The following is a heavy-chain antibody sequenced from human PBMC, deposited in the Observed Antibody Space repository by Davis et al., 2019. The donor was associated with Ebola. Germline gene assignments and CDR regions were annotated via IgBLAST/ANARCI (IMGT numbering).Heavy chain of an antibody. Sequence: ASVKVSCKVSGYTLSELSIHWVRQAPGKGLEWMGGFESEDGKTTYAQEFQGRVTLTEDTSTDTAYMELSSLRSEDTAVYYCARVRGYCSSTSCPAYGMDVWGQGTTVTVSS. J-gene: IGHJ6*02. CDR3: ARVRGYCSSTSCPAYGMDV. D-gene: IGHD2-2*01. CDR2: FESEDGKT. CDR1: GYTLSELS. V-gene: IGHV1-24*01.